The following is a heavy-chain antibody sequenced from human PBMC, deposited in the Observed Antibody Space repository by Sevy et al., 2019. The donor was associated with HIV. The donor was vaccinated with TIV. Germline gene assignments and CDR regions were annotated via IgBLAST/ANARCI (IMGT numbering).Heavy chain of an antibody. CDR1: GGSFSGYY. Sequence: SETLSLTCAVYGGSFSGYYWSWIRQPPGKGLEWSGEINHSGSTNYNPYLKSRVTISVDTSKNQFSLKLSSVTAADTAVYYCAHCSGGSCLYPYWGQGTLVTVSS. D-gene: IGHD2-15*01. V-gene: IGHV4-34*01. J-gene: IGHJ4*02. CDR2: INHSGST. CDR3: AHCSGGSCLYPY.